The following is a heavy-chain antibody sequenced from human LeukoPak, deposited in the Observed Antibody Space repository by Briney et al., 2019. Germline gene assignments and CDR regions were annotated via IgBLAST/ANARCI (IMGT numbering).Heavy chain of an antibody. CDR1: GYSFTSHY. V-gene: IGHV1-46*01. D-gene: IGHD6-19*01. CDR2: INPSGSST. Sequence: ASVTVSCKASGYSFTSHYMHWVRQAPGPGHEWLGLINPSGSSTLYAQKFQGRVTMTRDTSISTAYMELSRLRSDDTAVYYCARDENGQWLVKLHIWGQGTMVTVSS. CDR3: ARDENGQWLVKLHI. J-gene: IGHJ3*02.